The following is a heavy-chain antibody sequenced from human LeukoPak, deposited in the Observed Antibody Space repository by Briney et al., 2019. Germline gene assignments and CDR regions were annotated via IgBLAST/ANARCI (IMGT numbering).Heavy chain of an antibody. V-gene: IGHV3-23*01. CDR1: GFTFSNYA. J-gene: IGHJ4*02. CDR2: IGSGGTT. CDR3: AKYFYDSSTYSFDY. Sequence: TGGSLRLSCAASGFTFSNYAMSWVRQAPGKGLEWASSIGSGGTTHYADSVKGRFTISRDNSKNTLFLQMNSLRAEDTAVYYCAKYFYDSSTYSFDYWGQGTLVTVSS. D-gene: IGHD3-22*01.